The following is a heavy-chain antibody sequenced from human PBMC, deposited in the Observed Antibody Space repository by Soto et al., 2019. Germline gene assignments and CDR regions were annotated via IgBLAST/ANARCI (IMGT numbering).Heavy chain of an antibody. CDR2: IYYSGST. V-gene: IGHV4-59*01. CDR3: ARHPVYYDFWSGPGGWFDP. J-gene: IGHJ5*02. CDR1: GGSISSYY. Sequence: SETLSLTCTVSGGSISSYYWSWIRQPPGKGLEWIGYIYYSGSTNYNPSLKSRVTISVDTSKNQFSLKLSSVTAADTAVYYCARHPVYYDFWSGPGGWFDPWGQGTLVTVSS. D-gene: IGHD3-3*01.